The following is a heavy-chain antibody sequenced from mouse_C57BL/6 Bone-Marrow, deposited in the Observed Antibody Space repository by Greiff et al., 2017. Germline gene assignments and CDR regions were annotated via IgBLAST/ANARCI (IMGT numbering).Heavy chain of an antibody. Sequence: VKVVESGAELARPGASVKLSCKASGYTFTSYGISWVKQRTGQGLEWIGEIYPRSGNTYYNEKFKGKATLTAVKSSSTAYMELRSLTSEDSAVYFCETLHAWFAYWGQGTLVTVSA. V-gene: IGHV1-81*01. CDR3: ETLHAWFAY. CDR2: IYPRSGNT. CDR1: GYTFTSYG. J-gene: IGHJ3*01.